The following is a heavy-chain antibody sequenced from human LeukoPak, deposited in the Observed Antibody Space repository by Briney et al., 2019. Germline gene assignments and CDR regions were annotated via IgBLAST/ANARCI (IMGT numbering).Heavy chain of an antibody. D-gene: IGHD1-26*01. CDR1: GGSISGYY. V-gene: IGHV4-59*01. J-gene: IGHJ3*01. CDR2: IDYSGST. Sequence: PSETLSLTCTVSGGSISGYYWSWIRQPPGKGLEWIAYIDYSGSTNYNPSLKSRLTISVDASKDQFSLKLSSVTAADTAVYYCARDRRRELLHAFDAWGQGTMVTVSS. CDR3: ARDRRRELLHAFDA.